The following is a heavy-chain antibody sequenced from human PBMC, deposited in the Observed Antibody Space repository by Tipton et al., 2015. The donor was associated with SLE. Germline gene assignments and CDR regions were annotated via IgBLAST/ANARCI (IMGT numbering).Heavy chain of an antibody. CDR3: AKYEVGSVDP. CDR1: GYSISSGYY. J-gene: IGHJ5*02. V-gene: IGHV4-38-2*02. D-gene: IGHD1-26*01. CDR2: IYHSGST. Sequence: TLSLTCTVSGYSISSGYYWGWIRQFPGMGLEWIGSIYHSGSTNYNPSLKTRVTISVDTSKNQFSLKVDSVTAGDTAVYYCAKYEVGSVDPWGQGILVTVSS.